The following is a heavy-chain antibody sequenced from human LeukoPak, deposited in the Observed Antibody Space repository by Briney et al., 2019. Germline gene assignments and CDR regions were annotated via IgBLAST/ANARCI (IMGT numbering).Heavy chain of an antibody. Sequence: PGRSLTLSCAASGFTFSSYAMHWVRQAPGKGLEWVAVISYDGSNKFYADSVKGRFTFSRDNSKNTLYLQMNSLRAEDTAVYYCARGGPAAGRFDYWGQGTLVTVSS. V-gene: IGHV3-30*14. D-gene: IGHD6-13*01. CDR2: ISYDGSNK. CDR3: ARGGPAAGRFDY. CDR1: GFTFSSYA. J-gene: IGHJ4*02.